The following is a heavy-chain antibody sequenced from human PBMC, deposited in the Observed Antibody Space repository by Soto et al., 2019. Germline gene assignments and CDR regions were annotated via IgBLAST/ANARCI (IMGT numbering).Heavy chain of an antibody. CDR2: FDPEDGET. J-gene: IGHJ6*02. CDR3: ATGKLHPFYYYGMDV. D-gene: IGHD2-15*01. CDR1: GYTLTELS. Sequence: ASVKVSCKVSGYTLTELSMHWLRQAPGKGLEWMGGFDPEDGETIYAQKFQGRVTMTEDTSTDTAYMELSSLRSEDTAVYYCATGKLHPFYYYGMDVWGQGTTVTVSS. V-gene: IGHV1-24*01.